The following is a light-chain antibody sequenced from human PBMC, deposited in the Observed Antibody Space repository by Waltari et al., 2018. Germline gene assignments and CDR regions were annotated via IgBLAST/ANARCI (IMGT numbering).Light chain of an antibody. CDR3: QSVDSGRPWHVL. Sequence: SSDLTQPPSVSVSPGQTARITCSGATLAKRYTYWYQRKPGQAPTLTIYKEKERPPGTPERFSGSRSGTTVTLTITGVQAEDEAEFFCQSVDSGRPWHVLFGGGTKLTVL. CDR2: KEK. V-gene: IGLV3-25*03. J-gene: IGLJ2*01. CDR1: TLAKRY.